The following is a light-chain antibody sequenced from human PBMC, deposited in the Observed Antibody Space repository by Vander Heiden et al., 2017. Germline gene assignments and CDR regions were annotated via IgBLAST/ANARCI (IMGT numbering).Light chain of an antibody. CDR3: QQDSNWPRT. Sequence: EIVMTQSPATLPVSPGERATLSCRASQSVSSNLAWYQQRPGQAPRLLIYGASTRATGIPARFSGSGSGTDFTLTISSLQSEDFAVYYCQQDSNWPRTFGQGTKLEIK. CDR2: GAS. CDR1: QSVSSN. V-gene: IGKV3-15*01. J-gene: IGKJ2*01.